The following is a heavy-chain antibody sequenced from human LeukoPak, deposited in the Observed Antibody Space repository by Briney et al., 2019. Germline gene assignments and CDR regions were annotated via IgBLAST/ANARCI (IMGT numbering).Heavy chain of an antibody. V-gene: IGHV3-48*02. D-gene: IGHD1-26*01. J-gene: IGHJ4*02. Sequence: PGGSLRLSCAASGFTLSSYNMNWVRQAPGKGLEWISYITTSSSEIYYADSVKGRFTISRDNAKNSLYLQMYSLRDEDTAVYYCVRRVVGAMPFDYWGQGTLVTVSS. CDR1: GFTLSSYN. CDR2: ITTSSSEI. CDR3: VRRVVGAMPFDY.